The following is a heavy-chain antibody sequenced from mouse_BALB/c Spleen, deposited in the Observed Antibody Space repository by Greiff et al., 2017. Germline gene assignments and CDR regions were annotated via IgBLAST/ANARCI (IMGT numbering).Heavy chain of an antibody. CDR2: IDPANGNT. Sequence: VQLQQSGAELVKPGASVKLSCTASGFNIKDTYMHWVKQRPEQGLEWIGRIDPANGNTKYDPKFQGKATITADKSSSTAYMQLSSLTSEDSAVYDWARKGGLGRDYYAMDYWGQGTSVTVSS. CDR3: ARKGGLGRDYYAMDY. CDR1: GFNIKDTY. V-gene: IGHV14-3*02. J-gene: IGHJ4*01. D-gene: IGHD4-1*01.